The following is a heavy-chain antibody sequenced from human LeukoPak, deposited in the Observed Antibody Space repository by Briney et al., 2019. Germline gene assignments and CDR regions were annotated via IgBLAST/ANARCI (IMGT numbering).Heavy chain of an antibody. Sequence: PGGSLRLSCAASGFTFSSYWMSWVRQAPGKGLEWLSYISSSGSPIYYADSVKGRFTISRDNTKNSLYLQMNSLRAEDTAVYYCARRGQYSSSWYYYYYDMDVWGQGTTVTVSS. J-gene: IGHJ6*02. V-gene: IGHV3-48*04. CDR1: GFTFSSYW. CDR3: ARRGQYSSSWYYYYYDMDV. CDR2: ISSSGSPI. D-gene: IGHD6-13*01.